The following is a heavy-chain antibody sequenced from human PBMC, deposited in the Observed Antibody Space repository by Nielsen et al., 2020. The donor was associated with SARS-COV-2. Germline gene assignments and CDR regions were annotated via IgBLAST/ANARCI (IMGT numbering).Heavy chain of an antibody. J-gene: IGHJ6*02. Sequence: VRQAPGKGLEWVSAISGSGGSTYYADSVKGRFTISRDNSKNTLYLQMNSLRAEDTAVYYCARERTTVTTRFIFYYYGMDVWGQGTTVTVSS. CDR2: ISGSGGST. D-gene: IGHD4-17*01. V-gene: IGHV3-23*01. CDR3: ARERTTVTTRFIFYYYGMDV.